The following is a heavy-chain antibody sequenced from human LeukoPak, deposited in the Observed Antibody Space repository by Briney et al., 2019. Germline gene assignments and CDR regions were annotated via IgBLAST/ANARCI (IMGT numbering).Heavy chain of an antibody. Sequence: GGSLRVSCAASGFSFSNYAMSWVRQAPGKGLEWVSGISGSGGRTYYTDSVKGRFTISRDNSKNTLYLQMDSLRAEDTAAYFCAKDNVRDYDRMYYFDYWGQGTLVTVSS. CDR1: GFSFSNYA. D-gene: IGHD4-17*01. J-gene: IGHJ4*02. CDR3: AKDNVRDYDRMYYFDY. CDR2: ISGSGGRT. V-gene: IGHV3-23*01.